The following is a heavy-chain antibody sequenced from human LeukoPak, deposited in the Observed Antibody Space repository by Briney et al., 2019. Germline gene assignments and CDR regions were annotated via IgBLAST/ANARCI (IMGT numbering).Heavy chain of an antibody. CDR3: ARHYSSSWIFDY. J-gene: IGHJ4*02. CDR2: IYYSGST. Sequence: SETLSLTCTVSGGSISSYYWSWIRQPPGKGLEWIGYIYYSGSTNYNPSLKSRVTISVDTSKNQFSLKLSSVTAADTAVYYCARHYSSSWIFDYWGQGTLVTVSS. D-gene: IGHD6-13*01. V-gene: IGHV4-59*08. CDR1: GGSISSYY.